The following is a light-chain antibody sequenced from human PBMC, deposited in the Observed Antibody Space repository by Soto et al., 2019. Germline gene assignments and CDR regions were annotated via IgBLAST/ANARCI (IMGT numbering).Light chain of an antibody. Sequence: EIVMTQSPATLSVSPGERATLSCRASQSVGTNLAWYQQKPGQAPRLLIYGASTRATGIPARFSGSGSGTEFTLTISRLQSEDFAVYYCQQYSNWPLTFGGGTKVEIK. CDR3: QQYSNWPLT. V-gene: IGKV3-15*01. CDR2: GAS. CDR1: QSVGTN. J-gene: IGKJ4*01.